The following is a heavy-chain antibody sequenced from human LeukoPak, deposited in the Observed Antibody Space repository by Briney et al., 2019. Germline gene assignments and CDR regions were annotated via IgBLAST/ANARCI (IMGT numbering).Heavy chain of an antibody. CDR1: GFTFSNYW. D-gene: IGHD2-2*01. J-gene: IGHJ4*02. CDR2: IKSKTDGGTT. Sequence: PGGSLRLSCAASGFTFSNYWMTWVRQAPGKGLEWVGRIKSKTDGGTTDYAAPVKGRFTISRDDSKNTLYLQMNSLKTEDTAVYYCTTVLPRRVGYFDYWGQGTLVTVSS. CDR3: TTVLPRRVGYFDY. V-gene: IGHV3-15*01.